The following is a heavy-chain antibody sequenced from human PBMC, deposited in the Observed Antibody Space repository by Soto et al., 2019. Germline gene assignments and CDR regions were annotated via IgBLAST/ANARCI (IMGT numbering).Heavy chain of an antibody. D-gene: IGHD3-22*01. CDR1: GGCISSYY. V-gene: IGHV4-59*01. CDR2: IYYSGST. CDR3: ARGPYYYDSSGYYYFDY. J-gene: IGHJ4*02. Sequence: PSETLSLTCTVSGGCISSYYWSWIRQPPGKGLEWIGYIYYSGSTNYNPSLKSRVTISVDTSKNQFSLKLSSVTAADTAVYYCARGPYYYDSSGYYYFDYWGQGTLVTVSS.